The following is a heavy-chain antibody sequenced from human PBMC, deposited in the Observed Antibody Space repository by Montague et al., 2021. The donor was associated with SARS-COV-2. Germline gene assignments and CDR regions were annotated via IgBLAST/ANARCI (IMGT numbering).Heavy chain of an antibody. V-gene: IGHV4-34*01. CDR2: IKQSGST. J-gene: IGHJ4*02. CDR1: GGSFGDDH. Sequence: SETLSLTCGVYGGSFGDDHWSWIRQPPGKGLEWIGDIKQSGSTNXNPSLKSRVTISVDTSRNQFSLKLTSVTAADTAVYICARGHLSVSMIVVVFTSASYSLDYWGQGALVTVSS. CDR3: ARGHLSVSMIVVVFTSASYSLDY. D-gene: IGHD3-22*01.